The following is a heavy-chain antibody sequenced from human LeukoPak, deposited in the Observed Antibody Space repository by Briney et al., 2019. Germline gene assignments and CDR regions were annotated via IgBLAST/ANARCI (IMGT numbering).Heavy chain of an antibody. J-gene: IGHJ4*02. D-gene: IGHD3-3*01. V-gene: IGHV3-74*01. CDR2: IKNDGST. CDR1: GFSFSSYW. Sequence: PGGSLRLSCAASGFSFSSYWMHWVRQAPGKGLVWVSLIKNDGSTNYADSVKGRFTISRDNSKKTLFLQMNSLRAEDTAVYYCAKSVPDFWSGYYSVGFDYWGQGTLVTVSS. CDR3: AKSVPDFWSGYYSVGFDY.